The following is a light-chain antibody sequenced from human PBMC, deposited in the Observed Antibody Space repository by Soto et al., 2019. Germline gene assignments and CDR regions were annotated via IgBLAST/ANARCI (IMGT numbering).Light chain of an antibody. Sequence: DIQMTQSPSSLSASVGARVTITCRASQSISAYLNWYQQKPGKAPKLLIYAASSLQSGVPSRFSGSGSGTDFTLTISSRQPEDFATYYYQQSYSTPYTFGQGTKLEIK. CDR3: QQSYSTPYT. J-gene: IGKJ2*01. V-gene: IGKV1-39*01. CDR1: QSISAY. CDR2: AAS.